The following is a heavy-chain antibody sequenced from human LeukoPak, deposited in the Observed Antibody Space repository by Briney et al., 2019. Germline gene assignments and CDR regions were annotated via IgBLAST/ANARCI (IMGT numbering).Heavy chain of an antibody. Sequence: GGSLRLSCAASGFTFSDSYMSWLRQAPGKGLECVSYISGSSGTIYYADSAKGRFTISRDNAKNSLYLQMNSLRAEDTAVYYCARVYYYGSGDYWGQGTLVTVSS. V-gene: IGHV3-11*04. CDR2: ISGSSGTI. J-gene: IGHJ4*02. D-gene: IGHD3-10*01. CDR1: GFTFSDSY. CDR3: ARVYYYGSGDY.